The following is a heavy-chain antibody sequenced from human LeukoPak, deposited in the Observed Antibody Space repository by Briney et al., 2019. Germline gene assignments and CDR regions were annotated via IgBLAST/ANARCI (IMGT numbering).Heavy chain of an antibody. Sequence: GGSLRLSCAASGFTFNRYWMSWVRQAPGKELQWVANIKQDGSAKYYVDSVKGRFTISRDNAKNTLYLQVNSLRAEDTAVYYCARVRVEMSTNYWGQGTLVTVSS. V-gene: IGHV3-7*01. CDR1: GFTFNRYW. CDR3: ARVRVEMSTNY. J-gene: IGHJ4*02. CDR2: IKQDGSAK. D-gene: IGHD5-24*01.